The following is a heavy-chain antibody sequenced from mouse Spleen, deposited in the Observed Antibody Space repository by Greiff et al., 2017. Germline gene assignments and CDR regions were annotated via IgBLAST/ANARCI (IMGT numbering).Heavy chain of an antibody. V-gene: IGHV2-5*01. J-gene: IGHJ1*03. CDR2: IWRGGST. D-gene: IGHD1-1*01. CDR3: AKNGHYGSSHWYFDV. CDR1: GFSLTSYG. Sequence: VQLQQSGPGLVQPSQSLSITCTVSGFSLTSYGVHWVRQSPGKGLEWLGVIWRGGSTDYNAAFMSRLSITKDNSKSQVFFKMNSLQADDTAIYYCAKNGHYGSSHWYFDVWGTGTTVTVSS.